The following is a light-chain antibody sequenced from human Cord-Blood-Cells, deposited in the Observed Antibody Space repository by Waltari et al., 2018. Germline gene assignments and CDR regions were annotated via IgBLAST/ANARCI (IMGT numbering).Light chain of an antibody. V-gene: IGLV2-14*01. J-gene: IGLJ1*01. CDR2: DVS. CDR1: SNDDGGSNN. CDR3: SSYTSSSTLV. Sequence: QSALTQPASVFGSPGQSITTSCTGTSNDDGGSNNVSWYQQHPGKAPNIMTYDVSNRPSGVSNRFSGSKSGNTASLTISGLQAEDEADYYCSSYTSSSTLVFGTGTKVTVL.